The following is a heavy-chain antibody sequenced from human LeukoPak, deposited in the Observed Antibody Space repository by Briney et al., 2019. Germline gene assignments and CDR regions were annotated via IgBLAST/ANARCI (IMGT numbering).Heavy chain of an antibody. CDR3: ARELYYDFWSGYYNLGAFDI. CDR2: IIPIFGSA. J-gene: IGHJ3*02. D-gene: IGHD3-3*01. Sequence: SVKVSCKASGGTFSSYAISWVRQAPGQRLEWMGGIIPIFGSANYAQKFQGRVTITADKSTSTAYMELSSLRSEDTAVYYCARELYYDFWSGYYNLGAFDIWGQGTMVTVSS. CDR1: GGTFSSYA. V-gene: IGHV1-69*06.